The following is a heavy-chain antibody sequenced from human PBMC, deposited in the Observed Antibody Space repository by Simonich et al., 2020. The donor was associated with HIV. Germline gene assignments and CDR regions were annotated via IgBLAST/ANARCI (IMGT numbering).Heavy chain of an antibody. D-gene: IGHD3-10*01. Sequence: QITLKESGPKLLKPTQTLTLTCTFSGFSLSTSGVGLGWIRQHPGKAREWLELIYWNDDKRYRPSLNSRLTITKDTSKNQVVLTMTNMDPVDTATYYCARTPIIRGIIVAFDIWGQGTMVTVSS. CDR1: GFSLSTSGVG. V-gene: IGHV2-5*01. J-gene: IGHJ3*02. CDR2: IYWNDDK. CDR3: ARTPIIRGIIVAFDI.